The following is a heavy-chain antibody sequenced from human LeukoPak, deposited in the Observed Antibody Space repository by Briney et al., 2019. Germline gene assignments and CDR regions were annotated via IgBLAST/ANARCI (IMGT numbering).Heavy chain of an antibody. CDR1: GFTLDAYA. CDR2: ISWDGGST. CDR3: AKDPRKYSSGWPGLDY. D-gene: IGHD6-19*01. V-gene: IGHV3-43D*03. J-gene: IGHJ4*02. Sequence: GSLRLSCAASGFTLDAYAMHWVRQAPGKGLEWVSLISWDGGSTYYADSVKGRFTISRDNSKNSLYLQMNSLRAEDTALYYCAKDPRKYSSGWPGLDYWGQGTLVTVSS.